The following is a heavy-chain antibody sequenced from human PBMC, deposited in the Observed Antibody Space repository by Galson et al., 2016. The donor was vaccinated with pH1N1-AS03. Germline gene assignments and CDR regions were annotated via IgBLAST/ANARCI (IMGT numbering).Heavy chain of an antibody. Sequence: SLRLSCATSGFTFSSYAMFWGRQAPGKGLEWVSSISGSGISTYYADSVKGRFTISRDNSSNTVYLQMNSLRVEDTATYYCAKDQSHIIPLSGALSWGQGTLVTVSS. V-gene: IGHV3-23*01. CDR3: AKDQSHIIPLSGALS. CDR2: ISGSGIST. J-gene: IGHJ5*02. D-gene: IGHD3-3*01. CDR1: GFTFSSYA.